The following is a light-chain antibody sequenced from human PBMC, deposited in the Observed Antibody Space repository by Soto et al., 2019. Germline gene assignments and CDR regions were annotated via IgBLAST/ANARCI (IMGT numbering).Light chain of an antibody. J-gene: IGKJ4*01. CDR2: DAS. CDR1: QSVRNY. CDR3: QQRSNWPLT. Sequence: EIVFTQSPATLSLSPGETTTLSCRTSQSVRNYLAWYQQKPGQAPRLLIYDASNRATGIPVRFSGSGSGTDFTLTISSLEPEDFAVYYCQQRSNWPLTFGGGTKVDIK. V-gene: IGKV3-11*01.